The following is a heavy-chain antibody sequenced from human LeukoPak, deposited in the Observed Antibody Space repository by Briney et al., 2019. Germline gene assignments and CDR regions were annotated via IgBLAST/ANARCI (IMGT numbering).Heavy chain of an antibody. CDR3: GRVRTGNTGSPEYFED. Sequence: SETLSLTCTVSGGSISSYYWSWIRQPPGKGMEWIGYLFYSGNTNSNPSLKSRVTISTDTSKNQFSLRLKSVTAAETAVYFCGRVRTGNTGSPEYFEDWGQGTLVTVSS. J-gene: IGHJ1*01. CDR1: GGSISSYY. V-gene: IGHV4-59*01. CDR2: LFYSGNT. D-gene: IGHD5-12*01.